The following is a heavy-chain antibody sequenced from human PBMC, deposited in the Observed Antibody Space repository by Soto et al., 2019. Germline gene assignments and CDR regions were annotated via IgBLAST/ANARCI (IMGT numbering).Heavy chain of an antibody. Sequence: PGESLKISCKGSGCSFTSYWIGWVRQMPGKGLEWMGIIYPGDSDTRYSPSFQGQVTISADKSISTAYLQWSSLKASDTAMYYCARRTRYCSGGSCYSSGQYYFDYWGQGTLVTVSS. V-gene: IGHV5-51*01. CDR2: IYPGDSDT. J-gene: IGHJ4*02. D-gene: IGHD2-15*01. CDR3: ARRTRYCSGGSCYSSGQYYFDY. CDR1: GCSFTSYW.